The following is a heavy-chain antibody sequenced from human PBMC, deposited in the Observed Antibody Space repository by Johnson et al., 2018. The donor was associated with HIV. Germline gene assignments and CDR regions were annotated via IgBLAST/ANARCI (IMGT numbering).Heavy chain of an antibody. D-gene: IGHD6-19*01. V-gene: IGHV3-9*03. CDR3: AKEGGRGGWYSYAFDI. CDR1: AFTFDVYA. CDR2: TSWNSGSI. Sequence: VQLVESGGGLVQPGPSLSLSCASSAFTFDVYALHWVRQATGTGLEWVSGTSWNSGSIDYADSVKSRFTISRDNAKNSLYLQMNSLRAEDMALYFCAKEGGRGGWYSYAFDIWGQGTMVTVSS. J-gene: IGHJ3*02.